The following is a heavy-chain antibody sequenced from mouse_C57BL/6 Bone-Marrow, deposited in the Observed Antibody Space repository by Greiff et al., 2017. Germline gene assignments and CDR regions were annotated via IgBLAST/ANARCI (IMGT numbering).Heavy chain of an antibody. CDR3: ARGGVYYCRRHWHFDV. Sequence: VKLVESGAELVKPGASVKISCKASGYAFSSYWMNWVKQRPGKGLEWIGQIYPGDGDTNYNGKFKGKATLTADKCSSTAYMQLSSLTSEDSAVYFCARGGVYYCRRHWHFDVGGTGTTVTVSS. J-gene: IGHJ1*03. CDR2: IYPGDGDT. V-gene: IGHV1-80*01. CDR1: GYAFSSYW. D-gene: IGHD1-1*01.